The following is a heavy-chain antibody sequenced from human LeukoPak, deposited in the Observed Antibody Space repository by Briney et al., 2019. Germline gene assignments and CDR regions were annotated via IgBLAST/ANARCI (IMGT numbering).Heavy chain of an antibody. CDR3: AKDKNFRGSYYGY. J-gene: IGHJ4*02. Sequence: GGSLRLSCAASGFTFSSYAMSWVRQTPGKGLEWVSVISGSGGSTYYADSVKGRFTISRDNSKNTLYLQMNSLRAEDTAVYYCAKDKNFRGSYYGYWGQGTLVTVSS. CDR1: GFTFSSYA. CDR2: ISGSGGST. V-gene: IGHV3-23*01. D-gene: IGHD1-26*01.